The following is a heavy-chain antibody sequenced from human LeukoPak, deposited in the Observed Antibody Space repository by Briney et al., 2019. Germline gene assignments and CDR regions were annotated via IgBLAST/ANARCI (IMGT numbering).Heavy chain of an antibody. CDR2: IYHSGST. CDR1: GYSISSGYY. V-gene: IGHV4-38-2*02. J-gene: IGHJ6*03. D-gene: IGHD3-16*01. CDR3: ARETSQKGAHYMDV. Sequence: SETLSLTCTVSGYSISSGYYWGWIRQPPGKGLEWIGSIYHSGSTYYNPSLKSRLTISVDTSKNQFSLKLSSVTAADTAVYYCARETSQKGAHYMDVWGKGTTVTISS.